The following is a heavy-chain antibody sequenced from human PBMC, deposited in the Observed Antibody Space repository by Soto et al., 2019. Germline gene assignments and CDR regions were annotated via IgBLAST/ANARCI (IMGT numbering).Heavy chain of an antibody. CDR1: GFSLSTSGVG. CDR3: AHLNTYYYGSGNND. J-gene: IGHJ4*02. D-gene: IGHD3-10*01. Sequence: QITLKESGPPLVKPTQTLTLTCTFSGFSLSTSGVGVGRIRQPPGKALEWLALIYWDDDKRYSPSLKSRLTITKDTSINQVVFTMTNMDPVDTATYYSAHLNTYYYGSGNNDWGQATLVTVSS. V-gene: IGHV2-5*02. CDR2: IYWDDDK.